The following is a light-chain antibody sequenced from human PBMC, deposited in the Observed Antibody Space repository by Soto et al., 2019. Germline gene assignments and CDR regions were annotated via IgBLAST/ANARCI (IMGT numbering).Light chain of an antibody. CDR2: VAP. CDR3: PRSYGPPIP. V-gene: IGKV1-6*01. CDR1: QGIRND. Sequence: QLNHSPSSLSASVGDRVTLTCRASQGIRNDVGWYQQKPGKAPILLFHVAPSLQSEAPSMFSGSGAGTYFTRTSTRLQREDFAPYCSPRSYGPPIPFGQGTLPAIK. J-gene: IGKJ5*01.